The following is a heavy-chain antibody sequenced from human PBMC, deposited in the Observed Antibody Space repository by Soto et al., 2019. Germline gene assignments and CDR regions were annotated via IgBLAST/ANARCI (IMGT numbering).Heavy chain of an antibody. CDR1: GFTFSSYG. CDR3: ASRSTSYLGAFDY. V-gene: IGHV3-33*01. CDR2: IWYDGSNK. D-gene: IGHD3-16*01. J-gene: IGHJ4*02. Sequence: ESVGGVVQPGRSLRLSCAASGFTFSSYGMHWVRQAPGKGLEWVAVIWYDGSNKYYADSVKGRFTISRDNSKNTLYLQMNSLRAEDTAVYYCASRSTSYLGAFDYWGQGTLVTVSS.